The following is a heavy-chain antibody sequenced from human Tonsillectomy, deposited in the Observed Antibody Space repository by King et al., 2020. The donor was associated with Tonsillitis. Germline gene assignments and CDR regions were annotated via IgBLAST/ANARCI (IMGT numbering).Heavy chain of an antibody. Sequence: VQLVESGGGVVQPGRSLRLSCAASGFTFSSYAMHWVRQAPGKGLEWVAVISYVGSNKYYADSVKGRFTISRDNSKNTLYLQLNSLRAEDTAVYYCARVGGNPPNFDYWGQGTLVTVSS. CDR1: GFTFSSYA. J-gene: IGHJ4*02. CDR2: ISYVGSNK. V-gene: IGHV3-30-3*01. CDR3: ARVGGNPPNFDY. D-gene: IGHD1-14*01.